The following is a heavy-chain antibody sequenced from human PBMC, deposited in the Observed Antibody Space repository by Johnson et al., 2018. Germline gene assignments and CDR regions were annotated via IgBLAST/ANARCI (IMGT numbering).Heavy chain of an antibody. CDR2: ISGSGGST. CDR3: AKDKEYYYGSGSMEYFQH. J-gene: IGHJ1*01. CDR1: GFTFSSYA. D-gene: IGHD3-10*01. Sequence: VQLVESGGGLVQPGGSRRLSCAASGFTFSSYAMSWVRQAPGKGLEWVSAISGSGGSTYYADSVKGRFTISRDNSKNTLYLQMNSLRAEDTAVYYCAKDKEYYYGSGSMEYFQHWGQGTLVTVSS. V-gene: IGHV3-23*04.